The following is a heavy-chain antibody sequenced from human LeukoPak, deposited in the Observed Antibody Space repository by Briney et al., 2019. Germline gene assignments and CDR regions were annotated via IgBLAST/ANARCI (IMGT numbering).Heavy chain of an antibody. CDR1: GFTFDDYA. Sequence: GGSLRLSCAASGFTFDDYAMHWVRQAPGKGLDWVSGINWNGGSTGYADSVKGRFTISRDNAKNSLYLQMNSLRAEDTALYYCAREGVATIWGTYYYYMDVWGKGTTVTVSS. CDR3: AREGVATIWGTYYYYMDV. V-gene: IGHV3-20*04. J-gene: IGHJ6*03. D-gene: IGHD5-12*01. CDR2: INWNGGST.